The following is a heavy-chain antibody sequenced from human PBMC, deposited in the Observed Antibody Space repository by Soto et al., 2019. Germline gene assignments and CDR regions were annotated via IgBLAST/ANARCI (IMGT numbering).Heavy chain of an antibody. V-gene: IGHV1-18*04. J-gene: IGHJ4*02. D-gene: IGHD6-6*01. CDR1: GYTFTSYG. Sequence: ASVKVSCKASGYTFTSYGISWVRQAPGQGLEWMGWISAYNGNTNYAQKLQGRVTMTTDTSTSTAYMELRSLRSDDTAVYYCARGRRAARPGGRFDYWGQGTLVTVSS. CDR2: ISAYNGNT. CDR3: ARGRRAARPGGRFDY.